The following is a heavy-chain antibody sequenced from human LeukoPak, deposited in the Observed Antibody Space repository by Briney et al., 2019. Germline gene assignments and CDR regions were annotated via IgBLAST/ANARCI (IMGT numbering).Heavy chain of an antibody. Sequence: ASVKVSCKASGYTFTSYGISWVRQAPGQGLEWMGGIIPIFGTANYAQKFQGRVTITADESTSTAYMELSSLRSEDTAVYYCARGYDSSGYLKTPPFQHWGQGTLVTVSS. D-gene: IGHD3-22*01. CDR3: ARGYDSSGYLKTPPFQH. CDR1: GYTFTSYG. J-gene: IGHJ1*01. V-gene: IGHV1-69*13. CDR2: IIPIFGTA.